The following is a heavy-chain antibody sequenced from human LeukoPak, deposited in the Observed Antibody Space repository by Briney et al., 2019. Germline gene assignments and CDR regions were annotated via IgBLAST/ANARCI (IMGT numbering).Heavy chain of an antibody. V-gene: IGHV1-2*02. D-gene: IGHD4-11*01. CDR2: TNPNSGGT. CDR3: ARDAIVRDYSNSDF. J-gene: IGHJ4*02. CDR1: GYTFTDYY. Sequence: GASVKVSCKASGYTFTDYYIHWVRQAPGQGLEWMGWTNPNSGGTNYAQKFQGRVTMTRDTSISTAYMDLSRLTSDDAAVYYCARDAIVRDYSNSDFWGQGTLVTVSS.